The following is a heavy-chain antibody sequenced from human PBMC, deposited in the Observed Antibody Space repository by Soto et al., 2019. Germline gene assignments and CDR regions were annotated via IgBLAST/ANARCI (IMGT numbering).Heavy chain of an antibody. CDR3: ARDLRSSSLGLYGMDV. CDR2: IIPIFGKA. Sequence: GASVKVSCKASGGTFSSYAISWVRQAPGQGLEWMGGIIPIFGKANYAQKFQGRVTITADESTSTAYMELSSLRSEDTAVYYCARDLRSSSLGLYGMDVWGQGTTVTVSS. J-gene: IGHJ6*02. V-gene: IGHV1-69*13. D-gene: IGHD6-6*01. CDR1: GGTFSSYA.